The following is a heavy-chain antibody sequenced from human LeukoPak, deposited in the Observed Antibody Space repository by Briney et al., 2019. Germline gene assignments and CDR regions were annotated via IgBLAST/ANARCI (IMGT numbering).Heavy chain of an antibody. J-gene: IGHJ5*02. Sequence: PSETLSLTCTVSGGSISSSSYYWGWIRQPPGKGLEWIVSIYYSGSTYYNPSLKSRVTISVDTSKNQFSLKLSSVTAADTAVYYCARRGRDGYRNWFDPWGQGTLVTVSS. D-gene: IGHD5-24*01. CDR3: ARRGRDGYRNWFDP. CDR1: GGSISSSSYY. CDR2: IYYSGST. V-gene: IGHV4-39*01.